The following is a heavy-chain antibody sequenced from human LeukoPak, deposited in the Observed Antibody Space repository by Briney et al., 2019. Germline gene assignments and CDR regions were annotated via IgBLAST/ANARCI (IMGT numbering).Heavy chain of an antibody. V-gene: IGHV3-30-3*01. J-gene: IGHJ5*02. CDR1: GFTFSSYA. CDR2: ISYDGSNK. CDR3: ARDKSMVPFDP. D-gene: IGHD3-10*01. Sequence: GGSLRLSGAAPGFTFSSYAWNWVGQPPGKGLGWVAVISYDGSNKYYADSVKGRFTISRDNSKNTLYLQMNSLRAEDTAVYYCARDKSMVPFDPWGQGTLVTVSS.